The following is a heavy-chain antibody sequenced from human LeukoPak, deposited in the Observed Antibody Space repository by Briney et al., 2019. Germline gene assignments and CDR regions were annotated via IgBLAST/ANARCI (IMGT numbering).Heavy chain of an antibody. CDR2: FNHSGST. Sequence: SETLSLTCAVSGGSFSDHSWSWIRQPPGKGLEWIGEFNHSGSTNYNPSLKSRVTISVDTSKNQFSLKLSSMTAADTAVYYCARDPLEGRYSFGFDFWGQGTLVTVS. CDR1: GGSFSDHS. CDR3: ARDPLEGRYSFGFDF. V-gene: IGHV4-34*01. J-gene: IGHJ4*02. D-gene: IGHD5-18*01.